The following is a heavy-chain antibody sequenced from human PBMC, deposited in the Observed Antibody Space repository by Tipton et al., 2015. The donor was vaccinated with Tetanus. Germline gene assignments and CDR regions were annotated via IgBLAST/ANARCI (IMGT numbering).Heavy chain of an antibody. J-gene: IGHJ4*02. Sequence: SLRLSCAASGFAFSNFWMNWVRQAPGKGLEWVASISSTSSYIYYADSMKGRFTVSRDNAKNSLHLEVNSLRGGDTAVYYCATGNTLDYWGQGTLVTASS. D-gene: IGHD2-2*02. CDR2: ISSTSSYI. V-gene: IGHV3-21*06. CDR1: GFAFSNFW. CDR3: ATGNTLDY.